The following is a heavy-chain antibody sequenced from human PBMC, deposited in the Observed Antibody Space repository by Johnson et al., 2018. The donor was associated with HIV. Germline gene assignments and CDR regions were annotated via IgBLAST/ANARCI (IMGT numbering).Heavy chain of an antibody. Sequence: QVQLVESGGGVVQPGRSLRLSCAASGFTFSHYGMHWVRQAPGKGLEWVSAISGSGGSTYYADSVKGRFTISRDNSKNTLYLQMNSLRAEDTAVYYCARERSYSSSWYGDAFDIWGQGTMVTVSS. CDR2: ISGSGGST. D-gene: IGHD6-13*01. V-gene: IGHV3-NL1*01. CDR3: ARERSYSSSWYGDAFDI. J-gene: IGHJ3*02. CDR1: GFTFSHYG.